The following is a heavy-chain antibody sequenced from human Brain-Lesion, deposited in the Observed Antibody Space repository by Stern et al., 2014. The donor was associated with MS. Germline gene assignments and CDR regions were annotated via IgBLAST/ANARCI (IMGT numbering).Heavy chain of an antibody. J-gene: IGHJ4*02. CDR1: GGSISSSSYY. CDR3: AKLWLGELPESPFDY. D-gene: IGHD3-10*01. CDR2: IYYRVST. Sequence: VQLVESGPGLVKPSETLSLTCTVSGGSISSSSYYWGWIRQPPGKGLEWIGSIYYRVSTYYNPSLKSRVTISMDTSKNQFSLGLSSVTAADTAVYFCAKLWLGELPESPFDYWGQGTLVTVSS. V-gene: IGHV4-39*01.